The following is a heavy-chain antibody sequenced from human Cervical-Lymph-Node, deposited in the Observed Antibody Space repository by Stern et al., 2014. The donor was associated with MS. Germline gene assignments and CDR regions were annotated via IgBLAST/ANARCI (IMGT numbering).Heavy chain of an antibody. CDR1: GFTFRSYG. Sequence: VQLVESGGGVVRPGGSLRLSCAASGFTFRSYGMHWVRQAPGKGLEWVATISPDGSSEYYADSLKGRFSISRGNSNNTLYLQINSLRPEDTAVYYCAKDYSGTINFWGQGTLVTVSS. D-gene: IGHD5-12*01. J-gene: IGHJ4*02. CDR2: ISPDGSSE. CDR3: AKDYSGTINF. V-gene: IGHV3-30*18.